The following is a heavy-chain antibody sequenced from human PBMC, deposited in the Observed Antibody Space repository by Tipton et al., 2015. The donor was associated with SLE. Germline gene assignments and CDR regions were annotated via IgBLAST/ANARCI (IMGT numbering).Heavy chain of an antibody. CDR1: GFTFSSYS. V-gene: IGHV3-21*01. CDR3: ARGLCGGGSCYSGTPFVDY. J-gene: IGHJ4*02. D-gene: IGHD2-15*01. Sequence: SLRLSCAAAGFTFSSYSMNWVRQAPGKGLEWVSSISSSSSYIYYADSVKGRFTISRDNAKNSLYLQMNSLRAEDTAVYYCARGLCGGGSCYSGTPFVDYCGQGTLVTVSS. CDR2: ISSSSSYI.